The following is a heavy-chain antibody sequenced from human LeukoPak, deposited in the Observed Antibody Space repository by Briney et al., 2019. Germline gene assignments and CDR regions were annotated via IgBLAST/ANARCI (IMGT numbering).Heavy chain of an antibody. V-gene: IGHV3-21*01. D-gene: IGHD1-26*01. CDR1: GFTFSSYS. CDR3: ARARIVGATFDI. CDR2: ISSSSSYI. Sequence: GGSLRLSCAASGFTFSSYSMNWVHQAPGKGLEWVSSISSSSSYIYYADSVKGRFTISRDNAKNSLYLQMNSLRAEDTAVYYCARARIVGATFDIWGQGTMVTVSS. J-gene: IGHJ3*02.